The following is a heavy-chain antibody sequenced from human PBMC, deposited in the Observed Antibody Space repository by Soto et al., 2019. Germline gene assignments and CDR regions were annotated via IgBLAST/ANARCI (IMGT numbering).Heavy chain of an antibody. D-gene: IGHD1-7*01. CDR1: GGSISSSSYY. CDR3: ARHWGGGLELPWFDP. CDR2: IYYSGST. V-gene: IGHV4-39*01. J-gene: IGHJ5*02. Sequence: GNTSETLSLTCTVSGGSISSSSYYWGWIRQPPGKGLEWIGSIYYSGSTYYNPSLKSRVTISVDTSKNQFSLKLSSVTAADTAVYYCARHWGGGLELPWFDPWGQGTLVTVSS.